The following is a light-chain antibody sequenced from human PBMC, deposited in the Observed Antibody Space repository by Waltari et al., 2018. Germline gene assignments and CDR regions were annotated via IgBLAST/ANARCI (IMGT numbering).Light chain of an antibody. Sequence: QSVLTQPPSVSAAPGQRVTISCSGGSSNIGNNYVSWYRQFPGTAPKLLIYENNERPSGIPGRFSGSQAGTSATLDITGLQAGDEADYYCGTWDSSLSGAVFGGGTHLTVL. V-gene: IGLV1-51*02. CDR3: GTWDSSLSGAV. CDR1: SSNIGNNY. CDR2: ENN. J-gene: IGLJ7*01.